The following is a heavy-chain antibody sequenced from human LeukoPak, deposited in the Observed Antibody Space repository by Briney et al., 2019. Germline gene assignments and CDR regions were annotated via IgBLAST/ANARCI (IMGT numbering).Heavy chain of an antibody. CDR2: INPSGGST. Sequence: ASVKVSCKASGYTFTSYYMHWVRQAPGQGLGWMGIINPSGGSTSYAQKFQGRVTMTRDTSTSTVYMELSSLRSEDTAVYYCARGRGDDSSGYYWKYFDYWGQGTLVTVSS. D-gene: IGHD3-22*01. CDR1: GYTFTSYY. J-gene: IGHJ4*02. CDR3: ARGRGDDSSGYYWKYFDY. V-gene: IGHV1-46*01.